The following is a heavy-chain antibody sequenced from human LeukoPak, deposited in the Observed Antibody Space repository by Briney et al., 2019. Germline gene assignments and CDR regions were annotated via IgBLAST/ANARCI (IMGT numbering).Heavy chain of an antibody. Sequence: PGGSLRLSCAASGFTFSSYAMSWVRQAPGKGLEWVSAISGSGGSTYYADSVKGRFTISRDNSKNTLYLQMNSLRAEDTAVYYCAKDLGYYDSSGYWAYWGQGTLVTVSS. CDR3: AKDLGYYDSSGYWAY. V-gene: IGHV3-23*01. J-gene: IGHJ4*02. D-gene: IGHD3-22*01. CDR1: GFTFSSYA. CDR2: ISGSGGST.